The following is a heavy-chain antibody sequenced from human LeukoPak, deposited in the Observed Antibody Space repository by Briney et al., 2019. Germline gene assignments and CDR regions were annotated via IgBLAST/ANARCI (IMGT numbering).Heavy chain of an antibody. D-gene: IGHD6-19*01. V-gene: IGHV4-59*01. Sequence: SETLSLTCTVSGGSISSYYWSWIRQPPGKGLEWIGYIHYSGSTNYNPSLKSRVTISVDTSRNQFSLSLSSVTAADTAVYYCARASNTGLYAVFWGQGTLVTVSS. J-gene: IGHJ4*02. CDR2: IHYSGST. CDR1: GGSISSYY. CDR3: ARASNTGLYAVF.